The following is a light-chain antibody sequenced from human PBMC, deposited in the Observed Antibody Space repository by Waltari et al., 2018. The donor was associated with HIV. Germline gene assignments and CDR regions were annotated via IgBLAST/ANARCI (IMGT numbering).Light chain of an antibody. J-gene: IGKJ4*01. CDR3: QQYDDWTV. Sequence: EAVMTQSPATLAVSPGETATLSCRASHGINNNLACYQQKPGQAPSLLIVDTSARATGIPHRFSGSGSGTEFTLTISSLQSEDFAVYYCQQYDDWTVFGGGTKVDIK. CDR1: HGINNN. V-gene: IGKV3-15*01. CDR2: DTS.